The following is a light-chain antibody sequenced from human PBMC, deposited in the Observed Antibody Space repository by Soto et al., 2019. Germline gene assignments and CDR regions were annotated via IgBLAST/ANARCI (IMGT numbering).Light chain of an antibody. J-gene: IGKJ2*01. V-gene: IGKV3-11*01. CDR3: QQRSNWPPT. CDR1: QSVSSY. Sequence: EIVLTQSPATLSLSPGERATLSCRASQSVSSYLAWYQQKPGQAPRLLIYDASNRATGIPARCSGSGSGTDFTLTIRSLEPEDFAVYYCQQRSNWPPTFGQGTKLEIK. CDR2: DAS.